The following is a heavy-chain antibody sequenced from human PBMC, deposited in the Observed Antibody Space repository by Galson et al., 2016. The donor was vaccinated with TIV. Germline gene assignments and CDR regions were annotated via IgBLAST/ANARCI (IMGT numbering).Heavy chain of an antibody. CDR1: GFTFNGAW. J-gene: IGHJ4*02. Sequence: SLRLSCAASGFTFNGAWMTWVRQAPGKGLEWVGRSKSEGDGGTIDYGVFVRGRFTISRDDSKNTMSLQMNNLNTEDTGVYFCTTGGGIGYGRPFDHWGQGTLVTVSS. V-gene: IGHV3-15*01. CDR3: TTGGGIGYGRPFDH. D-gene: IGHD5-18*01. CDR2: SKSEGDGGTI.